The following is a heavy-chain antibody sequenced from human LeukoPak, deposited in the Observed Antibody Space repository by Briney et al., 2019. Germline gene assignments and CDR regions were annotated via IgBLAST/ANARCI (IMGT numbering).Heavy chain of an antibody. CDR2: IYHSGST. J-gene: IGHJ4*02. Sequence: SETLSLTCAVSGYSISSGYYWGWIRQPPGKGLEWIGSIYHSGSTYYNPSLKSRDTISVDTSKNQFSLKLSSVTAADTAVYYCARRGDGYNQRGFDYWGQGTLVTVSS. CDR3: ARRGDGYNQRGFDY. V-gene: IGHV4-38-2*01. D-gene: IGHD5-24*01. CDR1: GYSISSGYY.